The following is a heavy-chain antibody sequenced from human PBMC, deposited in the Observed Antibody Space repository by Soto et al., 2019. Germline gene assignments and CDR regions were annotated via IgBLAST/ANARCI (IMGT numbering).Heavy chain of an antibody. J-gene: IGHJ4*02. D-gene: IGHD1-1*01. V-gene: IGHV3-23*01. CDR2: ISGSGGST. CDR3: AKGDEVQLERRAFDY. Sequence: GESLKISCAASGFTFSSYAMSWVRQAPGKGLEWVSAISGSGGSTYYADSVKGRFTISRDNSKNTLYLQMNSLRAEDTAVYYCAKGDEVQLERRAFDYWGQGTLVTVSS. CDR1: GFTFSSYA.